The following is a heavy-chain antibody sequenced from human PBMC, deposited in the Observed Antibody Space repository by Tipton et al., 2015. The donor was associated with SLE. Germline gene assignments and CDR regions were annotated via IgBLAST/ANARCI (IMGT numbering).Heavy chain of an antibody. CDR3: ARVPAVYYYYMDV. CDR2: ISYDGSNK. CDR1: GFTFDDYG. J-gene: IGHJ6*03. D-gene: IGHD2-2*01. Sequence: SLRLSCAASGFTFDDYGMSWARQAPGKGLEWVAVISYDGSNKYYADSVKGRFTISRDNSKNTLYLQMNSLRTEDTAVYYCARVPAVYYYYMDVWGKGTTVTVSS. V-gene: IGHV3-30*03.